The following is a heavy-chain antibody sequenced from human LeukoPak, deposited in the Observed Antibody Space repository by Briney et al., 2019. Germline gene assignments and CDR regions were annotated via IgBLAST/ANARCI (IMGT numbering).Heavy chain of an antibody. V-gene: IGHV1-69*13. J-gene: IGHJ3*02. D-gene: IGHD6-6*01. Sequence: SVKVSCKASGGTFSSYAISWVRQAPGQGLEWMGGIIPIFGTANYAQKFQGRVTITADESTSTAYMELSSLRSEDTAVYYCARVCRVAARPGAFDIWGQGTMVTVSS. CDR3: ARVCRVAARPGAFDI. CDR1: GGTFSSYA. CDR2: IIPIFGTA.